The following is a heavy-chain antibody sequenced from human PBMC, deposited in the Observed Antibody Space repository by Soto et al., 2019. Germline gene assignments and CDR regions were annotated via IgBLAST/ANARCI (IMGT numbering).Heavy chain of an antibody. D-gene: IGHD5-12*01. CDR1: GYTFTGYY. Sequence: GASVKVSCKASGYTFTGYYMHWVRKAPGQRLEWLGWINPNSGGTNYAQKFQGRVTMTRDTSISTAYMELSRLRSDDTAVYYCARDHLEGGYDYIGAAGYFDYWGQGTLVTVSS. CDR3: ARDHLEGGYDYIGAAGYFDY. J-gene: IGHJ4*02. CDR2: INPNSGGT. V-gene: IGHV1-2*02.